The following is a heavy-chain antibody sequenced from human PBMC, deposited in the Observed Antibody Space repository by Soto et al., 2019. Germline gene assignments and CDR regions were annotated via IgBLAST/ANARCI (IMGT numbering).Heavy chain of an antibody. CDR3: ARDYGRYCSRTSCYSDPGNWFDP. J-gene: IGHJ5*02. Sequence: QVQLVESGGGVVQPGRSLRLSCAASGFTFSSYGMHWVRQAPGKGLEWVAVIWYDGSNKYYADSGKGRFTISRDNSKNTLYLQMTSLRAEDTAVYYCARDYGRYCSRTSCYSDPGNWFDPWGQGTLVTVSS. CDR1: GFTFSSYG. V-gene: IGHV3-33*01. CDR2: IWYDGSNK. D-gene: IGHD2-2*01.